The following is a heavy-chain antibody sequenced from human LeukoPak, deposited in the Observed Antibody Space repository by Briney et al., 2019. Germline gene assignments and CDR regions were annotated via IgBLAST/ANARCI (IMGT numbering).Heavy chain of an antibody. D-gene: IGHD3-10*01. J-gene: IGHJ4*02. CDR3: ARVVRGVTSGYFDY. V-gene: IGHV3-7*04. CDR2: IKQDGSEK. CDR1: GFTFSSYW. Sequence: GGSLTLSCAASGFTFSSYWMSWVRQAPGKGLEWVANIKQDGSEKYYVDSVKGRFTISRDNAKNSLYLQMNSLRAEDTAVYYCARVVRGVTSGYFDYWGQGTLVTVSS.